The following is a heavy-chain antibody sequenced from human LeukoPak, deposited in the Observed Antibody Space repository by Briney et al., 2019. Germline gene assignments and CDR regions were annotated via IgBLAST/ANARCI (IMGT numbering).Heavy chain of an antibody. CDR2: ISAYNGNT. V-gene: IGHV1-18*01. Sequence: ASVKVSCKATGYTFTSYGISWVRQAPGQGLEWMGWISAYNGNTTYAQKLQGRVTMTTDTSTSTAYMELRSLRSDDTAVYYCARAQGIAEQGDYWGQGTLVTVSS. CDR3: ARAQGIAEQGDY. D-gene: IGHD6-13*01. J-gene: IGHJ4*02. CDR1: GYTFTSYG.